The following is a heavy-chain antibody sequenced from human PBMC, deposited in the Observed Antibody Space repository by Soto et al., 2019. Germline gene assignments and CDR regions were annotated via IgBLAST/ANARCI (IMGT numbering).Heavy chain of an antibody. Sequence: SETLSLTCAVSGYSISSGYYWGWIRQPPGKGLEWIGSICHSGSTYYNPSLKSRVTISVDTSKNQLSLKLSSVTAADTAVYYCARGKKYYYYGMDVWGQGTTVTVSS. CDR3: ARGKKYYYYGMDV. CDR1: GYSISSGYY. V-gene: IGHV4-38-2*01. CDR2: ICHSGST. J-gene: IGHJ6*02.